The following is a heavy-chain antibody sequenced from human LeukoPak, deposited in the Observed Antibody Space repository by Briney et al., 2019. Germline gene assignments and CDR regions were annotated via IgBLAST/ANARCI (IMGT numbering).Heavy chain of an antibody. V-gene: IGHV1-2*02. D-gene: IGHD3-22*01. CDR2: INPNSGST. CDR3: ARDMGIDYYDSSGWDPYYFDY. J-gene: IGHJ4*02. CDR1: GYTFTGYY. Sequence: ASVKVSCKASGYTFTGYYMHWVRQAPGQGLEWMGWINPNSGSTNYAQKFQGRVTMTRDTSISTAYMELSRLRSDDTAVYYCARDMGIDYYDSSGWDPYYFDYWGQGTLVTVSS.